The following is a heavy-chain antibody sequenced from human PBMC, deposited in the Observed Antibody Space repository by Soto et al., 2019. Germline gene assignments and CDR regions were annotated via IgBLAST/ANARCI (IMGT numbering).Heavy chain of an antibody. CDR2: ISGSGHSI. D-gene: IGHD6-13*01. J-gene: IGHJ4*02. CDR3: AKDSRIGIWYGITDY. V-gene: IGHV3-23*01. Sequence: GGSLRLSCAASGFTFSSYAMSWVRQAPGKGLEWVSTISGSGHSIYCTDSVKGRFTISRDTSKNTLYLQMNSLRAEDTALYYCAKDSRIGIWYGITDYWGQGTLVTVSS. CDR1: GFTFSSYA.